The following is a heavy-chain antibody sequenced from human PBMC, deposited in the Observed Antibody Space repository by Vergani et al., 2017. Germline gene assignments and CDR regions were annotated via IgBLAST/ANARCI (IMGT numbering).Heavy chain of an antibody. Sequence: QVQLQESGPGLVKPSETLSLTCTVSGDSVISTDYHWGWIRQPPGKGLEWIGSMDYSGSTSYNPSLESRISISFETPKNQFSLRLTSVTAADTAVYYCASNPRACRAAYSHSSDFWGPGTLVGVSS. CDR1: GDSVISTDYH. D-gene: IGHD3-16*01. CDR3: ASNPRACRAAYSHSSDF. J-gene: IGHJ4*02. V-gene: IGHV4-39*01. CDR2: MDYSGST.